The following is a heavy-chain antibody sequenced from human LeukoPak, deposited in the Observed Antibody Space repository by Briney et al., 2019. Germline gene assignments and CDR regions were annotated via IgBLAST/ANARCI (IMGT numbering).Heavy chain of an antibody. V-gene: IGHV4-59*01. D-gene: IGHD3-3*01. Sequence: PSETLSLTCTVSGASISSYYWSWIRLPPGKGLQWIWHIYYTESTNYHPSPKSRVTMSLHTSKNHFSLNLNSLTAADTAVYYCARQQRDALFGVVMGFGFDYWGQGILVTVSS. CDR3: ARQQRDALFGVVMGFGFDY. CDR2: IYYTEST. CDR1: GASISSYY. J-gene: IGHJ4*02.